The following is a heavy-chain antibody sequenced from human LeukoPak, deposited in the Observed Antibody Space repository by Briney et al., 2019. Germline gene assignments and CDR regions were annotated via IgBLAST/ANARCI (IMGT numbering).Heavy chain of an antibody. CDR3: AKVVTTSRNNWFDP. CDR2: ISGSGGGT. Sequence: PGGSLRLSCAASGFTFSSYAMSWVRPAPGKGLEWVSAISGSGGGTYYADSVKGRFTISRDNSKNTLYLQMNSLRAEDTAVYYCAKVVTTSRNNWFDPWGQGTLVTVSS. J-gene: IGHJ5*02. CDR1: GFTFSSYA. V-gene: IGHV3-23*01. D-gene: IGHD5-12*01.